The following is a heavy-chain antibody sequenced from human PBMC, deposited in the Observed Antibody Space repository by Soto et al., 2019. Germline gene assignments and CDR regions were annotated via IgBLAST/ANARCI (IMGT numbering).Heavy chain of an antibody. CDR3: ARDFGDPIYYGMDV. V-gene: IGHV3-30-3*01. Sequence: LRLSCAASGFTFSSYAMHWVRQAPGKGLEWVAVISYDGSNKYYADSVKGRFTISRDNSKNTLYLQMNSLRAEDTAVYYCARDFGDPIYYGMDVWGQGTTVTVSS. CDR2: ISYDGSNK. CDR1: GFTFSSYA. D-gene: IGHD4-17*01. J-gene: IGHJ6*02.